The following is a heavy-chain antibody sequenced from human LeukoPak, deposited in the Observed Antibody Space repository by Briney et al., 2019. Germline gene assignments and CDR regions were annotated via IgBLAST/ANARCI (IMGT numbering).Heavy chain of an antibody. Sequence: ASVKVSCKASGYTFTSYGISWVRQAPGQGLEWMGWISAYNGNTNHAQKLQGRVTMTTDTSTSTAYMELRSLRSDDTAVYYCARDSMVDGYSYGSGIDYWGQGTLVTVSS. V-gene: IGHV1-18*01. CDR1: GYTFTSYG. CDR3: ARDSMVDGYSYGSGIDY. J-gene: IGHJ4*02. CDR2: ISAYNGNT. D-gene: IGHD5-18*01.